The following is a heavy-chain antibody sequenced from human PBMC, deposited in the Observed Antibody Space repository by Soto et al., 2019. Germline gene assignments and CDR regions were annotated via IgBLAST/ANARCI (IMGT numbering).Heavy chain of an antibody. CDR2: IGNQTYGGTV. V-gene: IGHV3-49*04. J-gene: IGHJ4*02. CDR1: GFTFGDYA. CDR3: ARILDSSTYGPEN. D-gene: IGHD2-2*01. Sequence: PGGSLRLSCSASGFTFGDYAMTWVRQAPGNGLEWVSFIGNQTYGGTVEYAASVKGRFTISRDDSKSIAYLQMNSLKNEDTAVYFCARILDSSTYGPENWGQGTQVTVTS.